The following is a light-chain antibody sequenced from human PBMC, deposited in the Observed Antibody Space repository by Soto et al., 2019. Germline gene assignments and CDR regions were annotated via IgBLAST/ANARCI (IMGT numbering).Light chain of an antibody. Sequence: EIVMTQSPLTLPVTPGEPASISCRSSQSLLYNNTYNYLDWYVQKPGQSPQLLIYFGSNRAPGVPDRFSGSGSGTEFTLKINRVEAEDVGTYYCMQALQSLTFGQGTRLEI. V-gene: IGKV2-28*01. J-gene: IGKJ5*01. CDR3: MQALQSLT. CDR2: FGS. CDR1: QSLLYNNTYNY.